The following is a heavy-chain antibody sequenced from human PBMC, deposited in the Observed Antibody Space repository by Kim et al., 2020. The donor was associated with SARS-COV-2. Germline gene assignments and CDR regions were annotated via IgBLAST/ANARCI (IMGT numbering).Heavy chain of an antibody. Sequence: KFQGRVTITADESTSTAYMELSSLRSEDTAVYYCAKGYCSGGSCYGYFDYWGQGTLVTVSS. J-gene: IGHJ4*02. D-gene: IGHD2-15*01. CDR3: AKGYCSGGSCYGYFDY. V-gene: IGHV1-69*01.